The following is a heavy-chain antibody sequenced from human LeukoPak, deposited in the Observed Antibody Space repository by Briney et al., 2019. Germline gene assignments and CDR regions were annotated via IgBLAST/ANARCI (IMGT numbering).Heavy chain of an antibody. V-gene: IGHV3-21*01. Sequence: PGGSLRLSCAASGFTFNAYTMNWVRQAPGKRLEWVSSITASSTAIYSADSVKGRFTISRDNAKNFLYLQMNSLRAEDTAVYYCARTYYDILTGYNPYFDYWGQGILVTVSS. J-gene: IGHJ4*02. CDR1: GFTFNAYT. CDR3: ARTYYDILTGYNPYFDY. CDR2: ITASSTAI. D-gene: IGHD3-9*01.